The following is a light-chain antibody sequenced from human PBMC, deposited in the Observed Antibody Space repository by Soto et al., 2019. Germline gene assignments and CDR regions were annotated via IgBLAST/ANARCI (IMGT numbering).Light chain of an antibody. CDR1: QDINNF. V-gene: IGKV1-16*01. CDR2: SAS. J-gene: IGKJ4*01. CDR3: LQYDRFPAT. Sequence: DIQITQSPSSLSASVGGRVTITCRASQDINNFLAWFQQKPGKAPKPLIYSASSLQDGVPSRFSGSGSGTHFTLTISSLQPEDFATYFCLQYDRFPATFGGGTKVDIK.